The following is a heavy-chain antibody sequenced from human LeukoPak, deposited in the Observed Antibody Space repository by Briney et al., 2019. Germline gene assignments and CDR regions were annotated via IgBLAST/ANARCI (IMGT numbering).Heavy chain of an antibody. CDR1: GFSLSYYA. CDR3: AKCLTGSYDPLDY. Sequence: GGSLRLSXAASGFSLSYYAMSWVRQPPGKGLEWISAISGSGGSTYYADSVKGRFTISRDNSKNMLYLQMNSLRAEDTAVYYCAKCLTGSYDPLDYWGQGTLVTVSS. D-gene: IGHD1-26*01. V-gene: IGHV3-23*01. J-gene: IGHJ4*02. CDR2: ISGSGGST.